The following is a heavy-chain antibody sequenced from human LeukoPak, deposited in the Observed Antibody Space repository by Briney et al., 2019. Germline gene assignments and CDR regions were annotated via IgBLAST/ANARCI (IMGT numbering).Heavy chain of an antibody. V-gene: IGHV1-69*13. J-gene: IGHJ4*02. CDR3: ARGGYYDSSGYSFFDFFDY. CDR2: IIPIFGTA. Sequence: SVKVSCKASGGTFSSYAISWVRQAPGQGLEWMGGIIPIFGTANYAQKFQGRVTITADESTSTAYMELSSLRSEDTAVYYCARGGYYDSSGYSFFDFFDYWGQGTLVTVSS. D-gene: IGHD3-22*01. CDR1: GGTFSSYA.